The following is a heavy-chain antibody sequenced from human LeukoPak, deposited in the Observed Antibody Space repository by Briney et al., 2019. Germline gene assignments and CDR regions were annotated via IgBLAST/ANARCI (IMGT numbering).Heavy chain of an antibody. J-gene: IGHJ4*02. CDR3: ARPIRGRTGYFDY. V-gene: IGHV1-69*13. D-gene: IGHD2-2*02. CDR2: IIPIFGTA. CDR1: GGTFSSYA. Sequence: GASVKVSCKASGGTFSSYAISWVRQAPGQGLEWMGGIIPIFGTANYAQKFQGRVTITADESTSTAYMELSSLRSEDTAVYYCARPIRGRTGYFDYWGQGTLVTVSS.